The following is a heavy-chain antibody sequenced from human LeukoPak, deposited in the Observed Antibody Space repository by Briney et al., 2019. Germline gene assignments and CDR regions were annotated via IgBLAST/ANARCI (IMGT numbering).Heavy chain of an antibody. CDR3: ARAERYPHYYFDY. CDR2: IYYSGST. D-gene: IGHD2-15*01. J-gene: IGHJ4*02. V-gene: IGHV4-39*07. CDR1: GGSISSSSYY. Sequence: PSETPSLTCTVSGGSISSSSYYWGWIRQPPGKGLEWIGSIYYSGSTYYNPSLKSRVTISVDTSKNQFSLKLSSVTAADTAVYYCARAERYPHYYFDYWGQGTLVTVSS.